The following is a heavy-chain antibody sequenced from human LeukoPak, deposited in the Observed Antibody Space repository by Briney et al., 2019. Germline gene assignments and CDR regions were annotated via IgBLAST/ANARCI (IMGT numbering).Heavy chain of an antibody. D-gene: IGHD3-9*01. Sequence: TGGSLRLSCAVSGFTFSDYYMSWIRQAPGKGLEWVSYISSGGSTISHADSVKGRVTISRDNSKNTLYLQMNSLRAEDTAVYYCAKFRDYDILTGYSSYFDYWGQGTLVTVSS. J-gene: IGHJ4*02. V-gene: IGHV3-11*01. CDR3: AKFRDYDILTGYSSYFDY. CDR2: ISSGGSTI. CDR1: GFTFSDYY.